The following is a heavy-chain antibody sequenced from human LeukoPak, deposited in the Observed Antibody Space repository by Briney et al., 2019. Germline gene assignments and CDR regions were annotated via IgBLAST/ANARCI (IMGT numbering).Heavy chain of an antibody. Sequence: SETLSLTCTVSGGSISSYYWSWIRQPPGKGLEWIGYIYYSGSTNYNPSLKSRVTISVDTSKNQFSLKPSSVTAADTAVYYCARKRSSGYDQWGQGTLVTVSS. CDR3: ARKRSSGYDQ. V-gene: IGHV4-59*01. J-gene: IGHJ5*02. CDR2: IYYSGST. D-gene: IGHD5-12*01. CDR1: GGSISSYY.